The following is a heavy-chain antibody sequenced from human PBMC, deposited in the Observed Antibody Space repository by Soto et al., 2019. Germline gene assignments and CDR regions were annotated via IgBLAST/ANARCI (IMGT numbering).Heavy chain of an antibody. CDR3: ARVPGL. J-gene: IGHJ2*01. CDR1: GGSISSGGYS. V-gene: IGHV4-30-2*01. Sequence: QLQLQESGSGLVKPSQTLSLTCAVSGGSISSGGYSRSWMRQRPGKGLEWIGYIYHSGSTYYNPSLKRRVPISVDRSKNQFSLKLSSVTAADSAVYYCARVPGLWGRGTLVTVSS. CDR2: IYHSGST.